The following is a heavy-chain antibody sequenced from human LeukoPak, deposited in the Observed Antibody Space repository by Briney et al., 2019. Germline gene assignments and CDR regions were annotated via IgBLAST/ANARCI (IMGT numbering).Heavy chain of an antibody. J-gene: IGHJ5*02. D-gene: IGHD5-12*01. CDR3: ARGLRPNWFDP. V-gene: IGHV4-31*03. CDR2: IYYSGST. Sequence: SETLSLTCTVSGGSISSGGYYWSWIRQHPGKGLEWIGYIYYSGSTYYNPSLKSRVTISVDTSKNQFSLKPSSVTAADTAVYYCARGLRPNWFDPWGQGTLVTVSS. CDR1: GGSISSGGYY.